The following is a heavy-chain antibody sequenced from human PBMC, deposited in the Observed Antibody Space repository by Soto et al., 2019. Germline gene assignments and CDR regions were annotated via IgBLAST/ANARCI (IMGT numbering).Heavy chain of an antibody. D-gene: IGHD4-17*01. J-gene: IGHJ4*01. CDR2: IFYSGST. Sequence: SETLSLTCTVSGVSIGSSYWSWIRQPPGKGLEWIGYIFYSGSTNYSPSLNSRVSISIDTSNSQFSLTLSSVTAADTAVYYCARVSTVTKLYYWGNGILVPVSS. CDR1: GVSIGSSY. CDR3: ARVSTVTKLYY. V-gene: IGHV4-59*01.